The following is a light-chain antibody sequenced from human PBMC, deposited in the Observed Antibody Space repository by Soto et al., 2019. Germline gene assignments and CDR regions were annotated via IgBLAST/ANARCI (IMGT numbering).Light chain of an antibody. CDR1: SSDVGDYNY. V-gene: IGLV2-8*01. J-gene: IGLJ2*01. CDR3: SSFVGSPVV. Sequence: QSAPTQPPSASGSPGQSVTIPCTGTSSDVGDYNYVSWYQQHPGKVPKLLIYEVSKRPPGVPDRFSGSKSGNTASLTVSGLQAEDEADYYCSSFVGSPVVFGGGTKLTVL. CDR2: EVS.